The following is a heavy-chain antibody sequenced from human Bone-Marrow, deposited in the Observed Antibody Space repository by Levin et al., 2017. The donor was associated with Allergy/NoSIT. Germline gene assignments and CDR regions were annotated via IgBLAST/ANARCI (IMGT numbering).Heavy chain of an antibody. CDR3: ATGWGFTSGWYPDALDV. J-gene: IGHJ3*01. CDR2: IKSKTDGGAI. Sequence: GGSLRLSCEASGFSFSIAWMTWIRQAPGKGLEWVGRIKSKTDGGAIDYGSSANGRFVISRDDSKSTFYLQMSELTTEDTAVYFCATGWGFTSGWYPDALDVWGQGTLVSVAS. CDR1: GFSFSIAW. D-gene: IGHD6-19*01. V-gene: IGHV3-15*01.